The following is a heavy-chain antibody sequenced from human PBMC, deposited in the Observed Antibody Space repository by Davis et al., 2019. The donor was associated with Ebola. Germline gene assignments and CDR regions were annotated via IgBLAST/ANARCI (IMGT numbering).Heavy chain of an antibody. Sequence: SETLSLTCTVSGGSISSGGYYWSWIRQPPGKGLEWIGEINHSGSTNYNPSLKSRVTISVDTSKNQFSLKLSSVTAADTAVYYCARRRSVLRYFDWLPKALDYWGQGTLVTVSS. CDR3: ARRRSVLRYFDWLPKALDY. V-gene: IGHV4-39*07. CDR1: GGSISSGGYY. CDR2: INHSGST. J-gene: IGHJ4*02. D-gene: IGHD3-9*01.